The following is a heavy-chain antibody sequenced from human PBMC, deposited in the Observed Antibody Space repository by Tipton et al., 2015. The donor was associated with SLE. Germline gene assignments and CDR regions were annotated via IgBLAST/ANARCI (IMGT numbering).Heavy chain of an antibody. V-gene: IGHV4-34*01. CDR1: GGSISSHY. CDR3: ARRPPAWNYYYGMDV. CDR2: INHSGTT. D-gene: IGHD2-2*01. J-gene: IGHJ6*02. Sequence: LRLSCTVSGGSISSHYWSWIRQPPGKGLEWIGEINHSGTTNYNPSLKSRVIISVDTSKNQFSLKVSSVTAADTAVYYCARRPPAWNYYYGMDVWGQGTTVTVSS.